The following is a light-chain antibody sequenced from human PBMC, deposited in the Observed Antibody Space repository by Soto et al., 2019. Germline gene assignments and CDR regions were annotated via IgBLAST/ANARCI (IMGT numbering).Light chain of an antibody. CDR3: SSYVGSNNLV. CDR2: EVT. Sequence: QSVLTQPPSASGSPGQSVTISCTGASSDVGGYNYVSWCQQHPGKAPKLMIYEVTKRPSGVPDRFSGSKSGNTASLTVSGLQAEDEADYYCSSYVGSNNLVFGGGTQLTVL. J-gene: IGLJ3*02. CDR1: SSDVGGYNY. V-gene: IGLV2-8*01.